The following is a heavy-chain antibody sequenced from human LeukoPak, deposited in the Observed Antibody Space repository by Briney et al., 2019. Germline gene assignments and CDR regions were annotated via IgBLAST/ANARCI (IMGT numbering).Heavy chain of an antibody. J-gene: IGHJ4*02. D-gene: IGHD3-16*02. CDR3: AKDAIGQYRPYYFDC. CDR1: GFTFSSFA. CDR2: VSGSGEST. Sequence: HPGGSMRLSCAASGFTFSSFAMSWVRQAPGKGLEWVSSVSGSGESTYYADYVKGRFTVSRDNSKNTVNLQLNSLRAEDTAVYYCAKDAIGQYRPYYFDCWGQGTLVTVSS. V-gene: IGHV3-23*01.